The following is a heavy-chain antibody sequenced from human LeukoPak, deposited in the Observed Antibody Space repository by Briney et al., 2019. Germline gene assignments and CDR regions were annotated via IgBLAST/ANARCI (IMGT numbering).Heavy chain of an antibody. Sequence: GGSLRLSCAASGFTFSLYDMSWVRQAPGKGLECVSAIDRGVGSTYYADSVKGRFTISRDNSKNTLYLQMNNLRADDTAVYYCAKDLLIEQWLSRDYWGQGTLVTVSS. CDR3: AKDLLIEQWLSRDY. J-gene: IGHJ4*02. D-gene: IGHD6-19*01. CDR2: IDRGVGST. CDR1: GFTFSLYD. V-gene: IGHV3-23*01.